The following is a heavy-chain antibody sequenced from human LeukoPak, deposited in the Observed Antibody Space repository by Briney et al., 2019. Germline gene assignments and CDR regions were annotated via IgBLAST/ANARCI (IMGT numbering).Heavy chain of an antibody. D-gene: IGHD4-23*01. J-gene: IGHJ6*02. CDR3: VKDQTPGGGDV. CDR2: IQWKSGVT. Sequence: GGSLRLSCVVSGHIVEDNAMHWVRQVPGKGLEWVSGIQWKSGVTGYADSVEGRFTISRDNAKKSLYLEMNNLRSEDTAFYYCVKDQTPGGGDVWGQGTTVTVSS. CDR1: GHIVEDNA. V-gene: IGHV3-9*01.